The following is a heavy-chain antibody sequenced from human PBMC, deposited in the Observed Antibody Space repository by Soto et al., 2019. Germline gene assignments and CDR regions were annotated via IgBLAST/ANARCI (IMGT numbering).Heavy chain of an antibody. CDR1: GFTFSTYG. CDR3: ARPLVAPVAGPYYYGMDV. V-gene: IGHV3-33*01. CDR2: IWYDGNTK. Sequence: GGSLRLSCAASGFTFSTYGFNWVRQAPGKGLEWVAVIWYDGNTKYYADSVKGRFTISRDNSKNTLYLQMNSLTAEDTAVYYCARPLVAPVAGPYYYGMDVWGQGTTVTVSS. D-gene: IGHD6-19*01. J-gene: IGHJ6*02.